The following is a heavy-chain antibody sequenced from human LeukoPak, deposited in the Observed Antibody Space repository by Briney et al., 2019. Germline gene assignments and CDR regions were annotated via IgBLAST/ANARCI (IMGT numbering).Heavy chain of an antibody. CDR3: AREVGSGNSDRYFDY. D-gene: IGHD3-10*01. CDR2: ISYDGSNK. V-gene: IGHV3-30-3*01. Sequence: PGGSLRLSCAASGFTFSSYAMHWVRQAPGKGLEWVAVISYDGSNKYYADSVKGRFTISRDNSKNTLYLQMKSLRAEDTAVYYCAREVGSGNSDRYFDYWGQGTLVTVSS. CDR1: GFTFSSYA. J-gene: IGHJ4*02.